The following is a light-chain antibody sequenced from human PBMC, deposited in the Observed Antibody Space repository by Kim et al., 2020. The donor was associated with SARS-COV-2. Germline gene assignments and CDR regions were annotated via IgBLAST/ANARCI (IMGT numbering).Light chain of an antibody. CDR2: QDK. V-gene: IGLV6-57*01. CDR3: QSYSNTKWV. Sequence: GKTVAISCTRSTGNITSNYVRWYRQRPGSSPGVLVYQDKNRASGVPDRFSCSLYSSSNTASRTISGLETEDEADYYCQSYSNTKWVFGGGTQLTVL. J-gene: IGLJ3*02. CDR1: TGNITSNY.